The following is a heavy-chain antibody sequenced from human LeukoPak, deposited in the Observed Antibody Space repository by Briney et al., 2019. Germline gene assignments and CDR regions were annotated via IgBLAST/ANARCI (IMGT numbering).Heavy chain of an antibody. Sequence: SQTLSLTCAISGDSFSSNSVAWDWIRQSPSRGLEWLGRTYYRSKWYNDYAESVKSLITINPDTSKNQFSLQLNSVTPEDTAVYYCARSWMGTFDYWGQGALVTVSS. CDR3: ARSWMGTFDY. J-gene: IGHJ4*02. D-gene: IGHD2-15*01. V-gene: IGHV6-1*01. CDR1: GDSFSSNSVA. CDR2: TYYRSKWYN.